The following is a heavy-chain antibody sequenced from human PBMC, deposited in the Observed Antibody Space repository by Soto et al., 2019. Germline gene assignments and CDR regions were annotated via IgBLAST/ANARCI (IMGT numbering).Heavy chain of an antibody. CDR2: ISYSDHST. Sequence: GGSLRLSCAASGFTFSRYAMNWVRQAPGKGLEWVSSISYSDHSTYYADSVKGRFTISRDNSKDTMYLQLNNLRAEDTAVYYCARRGGSNGWGDFDSRGQVTLVTVS. D-gene: IGHD6-19*01. V-gene: IGHV3-23*01. CDR3: ARRGGSNGWGDFDS. J-gene: IGHJ4*02. CDR1: GFTFSRYA.